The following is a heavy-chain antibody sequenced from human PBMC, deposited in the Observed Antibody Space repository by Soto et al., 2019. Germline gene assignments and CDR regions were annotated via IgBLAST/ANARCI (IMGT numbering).Heavy chain of an antibody. V-gene: IGHV3-48*03. D-gene: IGHD3-3*01. CDR3: AGGLENYYYYGMDV. J-gene: IGHJ6*02. CDR1: GFTFSSYE. Sequence: GGSLRLSCAASGFTFSSYEMNWVRQAPGKGLEWVSYISSSGSTIYYADSVKGRFTISRDNAKNSLYLQMNSLRAEDTAVYYCAGGLENYYYYGMDVWRQGTTVTVSS. CDR2: ISSSGSTI.